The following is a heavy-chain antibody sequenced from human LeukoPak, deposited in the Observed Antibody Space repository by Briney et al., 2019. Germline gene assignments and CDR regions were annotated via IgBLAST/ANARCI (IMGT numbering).Heavy chain of an antibody. V-gene: IGHV1-24*01. CDR1: GYSLTELS. CDR3: AKPLYYGSGSYYMAHDY. J-gene: IGHJ4*02. CDR2: FDPEDGET. Sequence: ASVKVSCKVSGYSLTELSMHWVRQAPGKGLEWMGGFDPEDGETIYAQKFQGRVTMTEDTSTDTAYMELSSLRSEDTAVYYCAKPLYYGSGSYYMAHDYWGQGTLVTVSS. D-gene: IGHD3-10*01.